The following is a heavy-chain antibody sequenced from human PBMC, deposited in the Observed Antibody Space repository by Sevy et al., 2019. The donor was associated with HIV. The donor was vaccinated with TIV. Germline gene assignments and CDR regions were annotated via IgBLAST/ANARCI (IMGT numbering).Heavy chain of an antibody. J-gene: IGHJ4*02. V-gene: IGHV3-23*01. CDR1: GFTFNTHA. D-gene: IGHD3-16*01. CDR2: ISGIGSST. Sequence: GGSLRLSCAASGFTFNTHAMNWVRQAPGKGLEWVSVISGIGSSTYYADSVKGRFTISRDNSKNTLYLQMNSLRADDTAVYYCARAPEENYDYITGSFDYWGQGTLVTVSS. CDR3: ARAPEENYDYITGSFDY.